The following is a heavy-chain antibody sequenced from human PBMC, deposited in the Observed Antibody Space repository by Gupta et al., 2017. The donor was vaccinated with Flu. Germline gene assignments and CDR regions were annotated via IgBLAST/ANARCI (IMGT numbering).Heavy chain of an antibody. CDR3: ARRSSWYELFDY. D-gene: IGHD6-13*01. Sequence: SSYYWGWIRQPPGKGLELIGSMYYSGGTDYNPSLESRVTISVDTSKNQFSLSLRSVTAADTAVYYCARRSSWYELFDYWGQGTQVTVSS. CDR2: MYYSGGT. V-gene: IGHV4-39*01. J-gene: IGHJ4*02. CDR1: SSYY.